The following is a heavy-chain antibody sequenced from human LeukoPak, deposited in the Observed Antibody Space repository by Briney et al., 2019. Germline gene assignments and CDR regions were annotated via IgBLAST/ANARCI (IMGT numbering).Heavy chain of an antibody. CDR3: ATPYCSSISCLDVFNM. CDR2: KYYSGSA. J-gene: IGHJ3*02. D-gene: IGHD2-2*01. V-gene: IGHV4-31*03. Sequence: PSQTLSLTCSVSGVSVSDGRYYWTWIRQHPGKGLEWIGYKYYSGSANYNPSLKSRLTISVDTSKNQFSLQLSSVTAADTATYYCATPYCSSISCLDVFNMWCQGTRVTVSS. CDR1: GVSVSDGRYY.